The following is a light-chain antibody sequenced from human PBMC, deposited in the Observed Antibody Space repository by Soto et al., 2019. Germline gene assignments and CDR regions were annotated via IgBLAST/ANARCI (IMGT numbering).Light chain of an antibody. CDR1: SSNVGINA. CDR3: ATWDDSLNGPV. V-gene: IGLV1-44*01. CDR2: TTN. J-gene: IGLJ3*02. Sequence: QPVLTQPPSASGTPGQRVTISCSGSSSNVGINAVSWYQQLPGTAPKLLIYTTNQRPSGVPDRFSGSKSGTSASLAISGLQSEDEADYSCATWDDSLNGPVFGGGTKLTVL.